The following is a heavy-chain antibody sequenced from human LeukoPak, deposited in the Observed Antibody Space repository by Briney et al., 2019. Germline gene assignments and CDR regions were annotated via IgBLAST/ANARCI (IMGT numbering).Heavy chain of an antibody. CDR3: ARGAIAAAGAWFDP. CDR2: ISSSSSYI. V-gene: IGHV3-21*01. J-gene: IGHJ5*02. Sequence: GALRLSFAASGFTFNSYSMNWVRPAPGKGLEWVSSISSSSSYIYYADSVKGRFTISRDNAKNSLYLQMNSLRAEDTAVYYCARGAIAAAGAWFDPWGQGTLVTVSS. CDR1: GFTFNSYS. D-gene: IGHD6-13*01.